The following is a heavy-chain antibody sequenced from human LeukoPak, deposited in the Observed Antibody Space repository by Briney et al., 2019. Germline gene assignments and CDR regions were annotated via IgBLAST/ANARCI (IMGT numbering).Heavy chain of an antibody. V-gene: IGHV4-59*08. Sequence: SSETLSLTCTVSGGSISSYYWSWIRQPPGKGLEWIGYIYYSGSTNYNPSLKSRVTISVDTSKNQFSLKLSSVTAADTAVYYCARGRLREAFGYWGQGTLVTVSS. CDR1: GGSISSYY. CDR2: IYYSGST. CDR3: ARGRLREAFGY. J-gene: IGHJ4*02.